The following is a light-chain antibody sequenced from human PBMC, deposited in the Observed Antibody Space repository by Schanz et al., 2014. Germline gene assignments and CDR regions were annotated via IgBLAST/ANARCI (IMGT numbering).Light chain of an antibody. J-gene: IGLJ2*01. CDR2: EVT. V-gene: IGLV2-8*01. CDR1: SSDIGNYNY. Sequence: QSALTQPPSASGSPGQSVTISCTGTSSDIGNYNYVSWYQQHPGQAPKLVIYEVTKRPSGVPDRFSGSKSGDTASLTISGLQAEDEADYYCCSYAGNYTRVFGGGTKLTVL. CDR3: CSYAGNYTRV.